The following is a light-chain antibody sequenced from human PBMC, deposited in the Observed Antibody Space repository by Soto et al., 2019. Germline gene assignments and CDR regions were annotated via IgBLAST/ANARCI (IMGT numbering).Light chain of an antibody. V-gene: IGKV1-39*01. CDR2: AAS. CDR3: LQTYTTLTWT. CDR1: QSISNY. J-gene: IGKJ1*01. Sequence: DIKMTQSPSSLSASVGDRVTITCRASQSISNYLQWYQHKSGQAPRLLVYAASSLHSGVPSRFSGSGSWTDFTLTISSLQPEDGATYYCLQTYTTLTWTFGQGTKVEI.